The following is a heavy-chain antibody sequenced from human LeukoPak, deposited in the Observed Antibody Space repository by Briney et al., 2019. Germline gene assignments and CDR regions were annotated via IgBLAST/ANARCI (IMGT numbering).Heavy chain of an antibody. J-gene: IGHJ4*02. CDR2: INGDGSST. V-gene: IGHV3-74*03. D-gene: IGHD4/OR15-4a*01. CDR1: GFTFSDRW. Sequence: PGGSLRLSCAASGFTFSDRWMHWVRQGPEKGLVWVSRINGDGSSTAYADFVKGRFTISRDNARNTLSLQMNSLRIEDTAIYYCVKGAPFDYWGQGTLVAASS. CDR3: VKGAPFDY.